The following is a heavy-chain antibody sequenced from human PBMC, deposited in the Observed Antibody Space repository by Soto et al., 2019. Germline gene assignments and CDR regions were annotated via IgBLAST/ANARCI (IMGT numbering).Heavy chain of an antibody. J-gene: IGHJ6*04. CDR1: GFTFNDYV. CDR2: MTYDGVNE. Sequence: QVHLVDSGGGVAQPGRSLRLSCAASGFTFNDYVIHWVRQAAGKGLEWVASMTYDGVNEYYANSVKGRFTVCRDNSKRTLSLQMDGLRPEDTAVYYSVRVRLSISLNGGLDVWGKGTTVTVFS. V-gene: IGHV3-30*14. D-gene: IGHD2-15*01. CDR3: VRVRLSISLNGGLDV.